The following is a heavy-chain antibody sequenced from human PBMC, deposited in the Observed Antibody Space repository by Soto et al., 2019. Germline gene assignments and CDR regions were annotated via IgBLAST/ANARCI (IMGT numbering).Heavy chain of an antibody. CDR1: GYSFARYW. D-gene: IGHD6-6*01. CDR3: ARTRSFTLGFYYDGMDV. Sequence: GESLKLSCPGSGYSFARYWIGWVRQMPGKDLEWMGIIYPGDSDTRYSPSFQGQVTISADKSLRTAYLQWTSLKASDTALYYCARTRSFTLGFYYDGMDVWGQGTTVTVSS. J-gene: IGHJ6*02. V-gene: IGHV5-51*01. CDR2: IYPGDSDT.